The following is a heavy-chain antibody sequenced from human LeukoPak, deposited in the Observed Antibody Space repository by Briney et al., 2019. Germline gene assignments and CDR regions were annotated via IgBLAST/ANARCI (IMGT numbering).Heavy chain of an antibody. CDR3: ARDFVVVPAAIDYYGMDV. CDR2: INTNTGNP. Sequence: GASVKVSCKASGYTFTSYAMNWVRQAPGQGLEWMGWINTNTGNPTYAQGFTGRFVFSLDTSVSTAYLQISSLKAEDTAVYYCARDFVVVPAAIDYYGMDVWGQGTTVTVSS. J-gene: IGHJ6*02. D-gene: IGHD2-2*02. CDR1: GYTFTSYA. V-gene: IGHV7-4-1*02.